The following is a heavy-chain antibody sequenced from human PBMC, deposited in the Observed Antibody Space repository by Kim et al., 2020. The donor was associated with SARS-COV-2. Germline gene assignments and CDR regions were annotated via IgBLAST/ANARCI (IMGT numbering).Heavy chain of an antibody. V-gene: IGHV3-48*02. CDR2: ISSSSSTI. Sequence: GGSLRLSCAASGFTFSSYSMNWVRQAPGKGLEWVSYISSSSSTIYYADSVKGRFTISRDNAKNSLYLQMNSLRDEDTAVYYCARDQWYNWNYGRYSYYYGMDVWGQGTTVTVSS. CDR3: ARDQWYNWNYGRYSYYYGMDV. J-gene: IGHJ6*02. D-gene: IGHD1-7*01. CDR1: GFTFSSYS.